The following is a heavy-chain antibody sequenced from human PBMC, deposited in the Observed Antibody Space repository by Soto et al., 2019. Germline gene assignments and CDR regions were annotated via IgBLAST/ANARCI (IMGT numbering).Heavy chain of an antibody. D-gene: IGHD3-10*01. CDR1: GFNFSSSA. CDR3: ARASMVRGIIGWFDP. CDR2: LSDDGSIR. V-gene: IGHV3-30-3*01. J-gene: IGHJ5*02. Sequence: QVQLVESGGGVVQPGRSLRLSCAASGFNFSSSAMYWVRQAPGKGLEWMAVLSDDGSIRYYADSVRGRFTISRDNSKNTLYLQMNSLRADDTAVYYCARASMVRGIIGWFDPWGQGTLVTVSS.